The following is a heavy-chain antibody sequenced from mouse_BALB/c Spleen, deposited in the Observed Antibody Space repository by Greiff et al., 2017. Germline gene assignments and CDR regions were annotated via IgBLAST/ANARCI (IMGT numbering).Heavy chain of an antibody. V-gene: IGHV5-9*03. J-gene: IGHJ4*01. Sequence: EVQRVESGGGLVKPGGSLKLSCAASGFTFSSYTMSWVRQTPEKRLEWVATISSGGGNTYYPDSVKGRFTISRDNAKNNLYLQMSSLRSEDTALYYCARLDYTYAMDYWGQGTSVTVSS. CDR1: GFTFSSYT. CDR2: ISSGGGNT. D-gene: IGHD2-4*01. CDR3: ARLDYTYAMDY.